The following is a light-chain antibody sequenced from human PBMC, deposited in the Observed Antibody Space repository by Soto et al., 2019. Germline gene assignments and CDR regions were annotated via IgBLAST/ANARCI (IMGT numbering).Light chain of an antibody. Sequence: IQMTQYPSSLSASVGDRVTITGRAGQNINNYLHGYQQKPGRAPQLLIYSASTLEAGVTSRFRGSGSGTDFTFTIRRLQPEDLATYYCQQYENLPTFGQGTRLEIK. CDR3: QQYENLPT. CDR1: QNINNY. J-gene: IGKJ5*01. V-gene: IGKV1-33*01. CDR2: SAS.